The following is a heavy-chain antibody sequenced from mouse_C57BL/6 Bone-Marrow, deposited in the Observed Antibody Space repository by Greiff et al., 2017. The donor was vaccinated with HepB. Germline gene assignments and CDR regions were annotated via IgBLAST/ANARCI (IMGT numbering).Heavy chain of an antibody. Sequence: QVQLQQSGPELVKPGASVKISCKASGYAFSSSWMNWVKQRPGKGLEWIGRIYPGDGGTNYNGKFKGKATLTADKSSSTAYMQLSSLTSEDSAVYFCARTLIYYYGSSWGQGTLVTVSA. J-gene: IGHJ3*01. V-gene: IGHV1-82*01. D-gene: IGHD1-1*01. CDR3: ARTLIYYYGSS. CDR1: GYAFSSSW. CDR2: IYPGDGGT.